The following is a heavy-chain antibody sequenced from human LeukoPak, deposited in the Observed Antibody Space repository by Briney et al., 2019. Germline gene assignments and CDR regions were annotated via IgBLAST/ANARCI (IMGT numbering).Heavy chain of an antibody. Sequence: PGGSLRLSCAASGFTFSDYYMNWIRQAPGKGLEWVSYISSSGSTIYYADSVKGRFTISRDNAKNSLYLQMNSLRAEDTAVYYCAKEGNYDILTGYYSDYWGRGTLVTVSS. V-gene: IGHV3-11*04. D-gene: IGHD3-9*01. CDR1: GFTFSDYY. J-gene: IGHJ4*02. CDR3: AKEGNYDILTGYYSDY. CDR2: ISSSGSTI.